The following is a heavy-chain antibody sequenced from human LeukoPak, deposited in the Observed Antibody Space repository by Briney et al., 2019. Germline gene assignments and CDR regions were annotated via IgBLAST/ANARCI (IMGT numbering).Heavy chain of an antibody. J-gene: IGHJ3*02. CDR3: ARYVIVVVNDAFDI. V-gene: IGHV4-34*01. Sequence: SETLSLTCAVYGGSFSGYYWSWIRQPPGKGLEWIGEINHSGSTNYNPSLKSQVTISVDTSKNQFSLKLSSVTAADTAVYYCARYVIVVVNDAFDIWGQGTMVTVSS. D-gene: IGHD3-22*01. CDR2: INHSGST. CDR1: GGSFSGYY.